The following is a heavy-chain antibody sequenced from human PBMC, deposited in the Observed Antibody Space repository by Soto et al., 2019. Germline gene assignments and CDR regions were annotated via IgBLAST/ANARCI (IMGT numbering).Heavy chain of an antibody. J-gene: IGHJ4*02. Sequence: ASVKVSCKASGYTFTGYYMHWVRQAPGQGLEWMGWINPNSGGTNYAQKFQGRVTMTRDTSISTAYMELSRLRSDDTAVYYCARVDAVDTAMADLYFDYWGQGTLVTVSS. CDR2: INPNSGGT. CDR3: ARVDAVDTAMADLYFDY. CDR1: GYTFTGYY. V-gene: IGHV1-2*02. D-gene: IGHD5-18*01.